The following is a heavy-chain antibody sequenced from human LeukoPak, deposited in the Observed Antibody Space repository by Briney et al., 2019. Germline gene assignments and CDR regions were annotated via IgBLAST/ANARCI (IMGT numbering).Heavy chain of an antibody. D-gene: IGHD4-17*01. CDR2: ISYDGSNK. CDR1: GFTFSSYA. J-gene: IGHJ4*02. V-gene: IGHV3-30*04. Sequence: PGRSLRLSCAASGFTFSSYAMHWVRQAPGKGLEWVAVISYDGSNKYYADSVKGRFTISRDNSKNTLYLQMNSLRAEDTAVYYCVRGRDYGDNDYWGQGTLVTVSS. CDR3: VRGRDYGDNDY.